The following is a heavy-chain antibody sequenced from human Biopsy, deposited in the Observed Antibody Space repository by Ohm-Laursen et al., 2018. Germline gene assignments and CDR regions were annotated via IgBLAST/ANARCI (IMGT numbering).Heavy chain of an antibody. CDR1: GGTFSNYG. D-gene: IGHD3-9*01. CDR2: NIPILGTG. Sequence: SSVKVSCKAPGGTFSNYGVNWVRQAPGQGLEWLGGNIPILGTGNYAQRFQDRVTVAADTSTSTATMELRSLRSDDTAVYYCATKLTGYFHHWGQGTLVTVSS. J-gene: IGHJ1*01. CDR3: ATKLTGYFHH. V-gene: IGHV1-69*06.